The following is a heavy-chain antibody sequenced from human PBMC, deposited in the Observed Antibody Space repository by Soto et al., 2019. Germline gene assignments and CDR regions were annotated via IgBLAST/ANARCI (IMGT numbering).Heavy chain of an antibody. V-gene: IGHV1-8*01. CDR1: GYTFTSYD. CDR2: INPNSGNR. Sequence: QVLLVQSGAEVKKPGASVKVSCKASGYTFTSYDINWVRQATGQGLELMRWINPNSGNRDSAQQCQGRVTMTRKTSISTADMYLSSLRSEDTVIDYSARVSGSSSSCFYYYYGMDVWGQGTTVTFFS. CDR3: ARVSGSSSSCFYYYYGMDV. J-gene: IGHJ6*02. D-gene: IGHD6-13*01.